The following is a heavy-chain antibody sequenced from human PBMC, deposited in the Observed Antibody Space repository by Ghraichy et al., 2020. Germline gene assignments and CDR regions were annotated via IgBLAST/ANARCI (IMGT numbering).Heavy chain of an antibody. D-gene: IGHD1-7*01. V-gene: IGHV1-3*01. J-gene: IGHJ4*02. CDR3: ARVLGSVTGTAEDY. Sequence: KGWINVANGNTKYSQKFQGRLTLTSDTSVSTAYMDLTSLRFEDTAVYYCARVLGSVTGTAEDYWGQGTLVTVSS. CDR2: INVANGNT.